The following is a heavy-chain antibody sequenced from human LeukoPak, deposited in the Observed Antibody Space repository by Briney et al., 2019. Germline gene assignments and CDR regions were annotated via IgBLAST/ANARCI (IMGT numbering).Heavy chain of an antibody. J-gene: IGHJ4*02. CDR3: ARDSSGWYYFDY. CDR2: IYSGGST. Sequence: GGSLRLSCAASGFTVSSNYMSWVRQAPGKGLEWVSVIYSGGSTYYADSVKGRFTISRDNSKNTLYLQMNSLRAEDTAVYYCARDSSGWYYFDYWGQGTLVTVSS. CDR1: GFTVSSNY. V-gene: IGHV3-53*01. D-gene: IGHD6-19*01.